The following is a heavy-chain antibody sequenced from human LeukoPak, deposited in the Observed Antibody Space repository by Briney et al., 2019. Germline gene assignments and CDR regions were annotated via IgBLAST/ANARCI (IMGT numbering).Heavy chain of an antibody. V-gene: IGHV1-18*04. Sequence: ASVKVSCKASGGTFTGYYMHWVRQAPGQGLEWMGWISAYNGNTNYAQKLQGRVTMTTDTSTSTAYMELRSLRSDDTAVYYCARDREVLRYFDWLVWGQGTLVTVSS. CDR1: GGTFTGYY. CDR2: ISAYNGNT. J-gene: IGHJ4*02. D-gene: IGHD3-9*01. CDR3: ARDREVLRYFDWLV.